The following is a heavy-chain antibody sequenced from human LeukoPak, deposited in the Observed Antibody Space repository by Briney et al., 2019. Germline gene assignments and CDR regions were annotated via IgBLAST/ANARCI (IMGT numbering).Heavy chain of an antibody. J-gene: IGHJ4*02. V-gene: IGHV1-69*05. CDR2: IIPIFGTA. D-gene: IGHD1/OR15-1a*01. CDR3: ARVGSAWDNNFDY. Sequence: SVKVSCKASGGTFSSYAISWVRQAPGQGLEWMGRIIPIFGTANYAQKFQGRVTITTDESTSTAYMELSSLRSEDTAVYYCARVGSAWDNNFDYWGQGTLVTVSS. CDR1: GGTFSSYA.